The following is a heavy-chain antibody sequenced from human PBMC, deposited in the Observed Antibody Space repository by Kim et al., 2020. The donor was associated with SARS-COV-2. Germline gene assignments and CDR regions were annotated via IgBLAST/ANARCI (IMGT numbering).Heavy chain of an antibody. J-gene: IGHJ4*02. CDR3: ARVGSGNSPLDY. V-gene: IGHV1-46*01. CDR2: INPSGGNT. Sequence: ASVKVSCKASGYTFTTYYIHWIRQAPGQGLEWMGIINPSGGNTTYAQKFQGRVTMTRDTSTSTVYLELGSLTSEDTAVFYCARVGSGNSPLDYWGQGTLVTVSS. CDR1: GYTFTTYY. D-gene: IGHD3-10*01.